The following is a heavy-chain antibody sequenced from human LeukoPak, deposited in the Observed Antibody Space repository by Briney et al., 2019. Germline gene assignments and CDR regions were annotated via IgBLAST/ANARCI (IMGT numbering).Heavy chain of an antibody. V-gene: IGHV1-46*01. J-gene: IGHJ4*02. D-gene: IGHD3-10*01. CDR1: GYTFTSYY. CDR3: ARHFEPYYYGSGSFGEN. CDR2: INPSGGST. Sequence: GASVKVSCKASGYTFTSYYMHWVRQAPGQGLEWMGIINPSGGSTSYAQKFQGRVTMTRDMSTSTVYMELSSLRSEDTAVYYCARHFEPYYYGSGSFGENWGQGTLVTVSS.